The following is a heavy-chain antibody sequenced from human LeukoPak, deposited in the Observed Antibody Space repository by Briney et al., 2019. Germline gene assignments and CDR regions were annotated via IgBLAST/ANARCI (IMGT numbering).Heavy chain of an antibody. CDR3: ASPGY. CDR1: GSSISSYY. V-gene: IGHV4-59*01. Sequence: SETLSLTCTVSGSSISSYYWSWIRQPPGKGLEWIGYINYSGSTKYNPSLKSRVTISVDTSKNQFPLKMSSLTAVEAALYYCASPGYCGQRALVTVSS. J-gene: IGHJ1*01. CDR2: INYSGST.